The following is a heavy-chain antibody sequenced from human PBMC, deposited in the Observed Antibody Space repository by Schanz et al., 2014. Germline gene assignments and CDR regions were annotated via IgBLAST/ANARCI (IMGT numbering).Heavy chain of an antibody. D-gene: IGHD2-2*01. CDR3: ARHPAYCSSTTCPMDV. J-gene: IGHJ4*02. Sequence: QVQLQESGPGLVKPSETLSLTCSVSGGDIGNYYWSWIRQPPGKGLEWIGYIHQSGGTNYNPSLKSRVTISVDTPKTQFPLKLSSVTAADTAVYYCARHPAYCSSTTCPMDVWGQGTLVTVSS. CDR2: IHQSGGT. CDR1: GGDIGNYY. V-gene: IGHV4-59*08.